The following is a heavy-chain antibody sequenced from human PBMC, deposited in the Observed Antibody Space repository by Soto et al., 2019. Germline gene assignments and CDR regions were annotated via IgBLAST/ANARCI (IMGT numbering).Heavy chain of an antibody. CDR3: ARDQSDSPPGDYYYYYGMDV. CDR2: IYSGGST. V-gene: IGHV3-66*01. D-gene: IGHD2-21*02. CDR1: GFTVSSNY. Sequence: EVQLVESGGGLVQPGGSLRLSCAASGFTVSSNYMSWVRQAPGKGLEWVSVIYSGGSTYYADSVKGRFTISRDNSKXTXYXXMNSLRDEVTAVYYCARDQSDSPPGDYYYYYGMDVWGQGTTVTVSS. J-gene: IGHJ6*02.